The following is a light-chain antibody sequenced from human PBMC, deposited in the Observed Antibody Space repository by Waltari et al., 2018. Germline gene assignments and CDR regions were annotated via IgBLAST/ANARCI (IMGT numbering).Light chain of an antibody. V-gene: IGKV3-15*01. Sequence: VLTQSPATLSLSPGERATLSCRASQSVDDYMAWYQQNPGQSPRLLIYGASTRATGIPARFSGSGSGTEFTLTISSLQSEDFAVYYCQRYNTWPYTFGQGTKVEIK. CDR3: QRYNTWPYT. CDR2: GAS. J-gene: IGKJ2*01. CDR1: QSVDDY.